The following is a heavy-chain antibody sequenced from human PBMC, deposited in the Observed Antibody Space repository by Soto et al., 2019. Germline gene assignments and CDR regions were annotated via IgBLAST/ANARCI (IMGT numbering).Heavy chain of an antibody. J-gene: IGHJ4*02. V-gene: IGHV3-23*01. D-gene: IGHD4-4*01. CDR1: GFTFSSYA. CDR2: IRGSGGRT. Sequence: HPGGSLRLSCAASGFTFSSYAMSWVRQGPGKGLQWVSGIRGSGGRTDYADSVKGRFTISRDNSKNTLYLQMNSLRAEDRAVYYCAKEVTEAGKYYFDYWGQGTLVTVSX. CDR3: AKEVTEAGKYYFDY.